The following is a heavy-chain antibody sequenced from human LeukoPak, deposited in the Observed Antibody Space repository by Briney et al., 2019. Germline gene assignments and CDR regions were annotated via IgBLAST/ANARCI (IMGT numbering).Heavy chain of an antibody. CDR3: ARDLWDIVVVPADESGFDY. V-gene: IGHV1-18*01. CDR1: GYTFTSYG. D-gene: IGHD2-2*01. Sequence: ASVKVSCKASGYTFTSYGISWVRQAPGQGLEWMGWISAHNGNTNYAQKLQGRVTMTTDTSTSTAYMELRSLRSDDTAVYYCARDLWDIVVVPADESGFDYWGQGTLVTVSS. CDR2: ISAHNGNT. J-gene: IGHJ4*02.